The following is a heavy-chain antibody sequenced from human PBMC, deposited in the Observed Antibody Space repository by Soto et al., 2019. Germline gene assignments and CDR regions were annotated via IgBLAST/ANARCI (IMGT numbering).Heavy chain of an antibody. J-gene: IGHJ4*02. CDR1: GGTFSSYA. CDR2: IIPLFGTA. CDR3: ARVGDLTYYYDSSGYPYFDY. V-gene: IGHV1-69*01. D-gene: IGHD3-22*01. Sequence: QVQLVQSGAEVKKPGSSVKVSCKASGGTFSSYAISWVRQAPGQGLEWMGGIIPLFGTANYAQKFQGRVTITADESTSTAYMEMSSLRSEDTAVYYCARVGDLTYYYDSSGYPYFDYWGQGALVTVSS.